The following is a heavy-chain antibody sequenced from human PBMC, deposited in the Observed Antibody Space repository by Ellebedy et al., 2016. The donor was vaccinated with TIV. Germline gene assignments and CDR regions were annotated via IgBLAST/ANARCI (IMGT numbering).Heavy chain of an antibody. D-gene: IGHD6-19*01. CDR3: ARDGVYASGWYSDY. CDR2: IYTSGST. CDR1: GTSISSYY. Sequence: MPSETLSLTCTVSGTSISSYYWSWIRQPAGKGLEWIGRIYTSGSTNYNPSLKSRVTMSVDTSKTQFSLKLTSVTAADTAVYFCARDGVYASGWYSDYWGQGTQVTVSA. J-gene: IGHJ4*02. V-gene: IGHV4-4*07.